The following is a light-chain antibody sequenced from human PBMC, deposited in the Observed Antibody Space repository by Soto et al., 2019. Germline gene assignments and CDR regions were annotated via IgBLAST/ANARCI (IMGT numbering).Light chain of an antibody. CDR1: SADIGSFNL. V-gene: IGLV2-23*01. CDR2: ESY. J-gene: IGLJ2*01. CDR3: CCCAGSNTDI. Sequence: QSALTQPASLSGSPGQSITISCTGTSADIGSFNLVSWYQQFPGEVPKLIIYESYKRPSGISTRFSGSRSDNTASLTGSGLQAEDEADYYCCCCAGSNTDIFGGGTKVTVL.